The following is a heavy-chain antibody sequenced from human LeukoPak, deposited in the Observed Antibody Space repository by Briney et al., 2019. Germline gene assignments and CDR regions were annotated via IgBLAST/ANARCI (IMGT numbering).Heavy chain of an antibody. CDR2: IIPTFGVT. CDR3: ARDLPNHDTSGYYSMGVDY. V-gene: IGHV1-69*04. J-gene: IGHJ4*02. D-gene: IGHD3-22*01. CDR1: GDTFSSYG. Sequence: ASVKISCTTSGDTFSSYGINWVRQAPGQGLEWMGRIIPTFGVTIYAQMFQGRVTITADKSTSTAYMELSSLRSEDTAVYYCARDLPNHDTSGYYSMGVDYWGQGTLVTVSS.